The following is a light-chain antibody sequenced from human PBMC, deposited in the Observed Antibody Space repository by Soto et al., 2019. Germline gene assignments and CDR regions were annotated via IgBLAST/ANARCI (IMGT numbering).Light chain of an antibody. CDR2: DAS. J-gene: IGKJ4*01. Sequence: EIVWTKSPGTLSLSPGERATLSCRASPSVTSSYLAWYQQKPGQAPRLLIYDASKRAIGTPARISGSGSGTDFTLTISSLEPEDFAVYYCQQCTNWPPLTFGGGTKVDIK. V-gene: IGKV3-11*01. CDR3: QQCTNWPPLT. CDR1: PSVTSSY.